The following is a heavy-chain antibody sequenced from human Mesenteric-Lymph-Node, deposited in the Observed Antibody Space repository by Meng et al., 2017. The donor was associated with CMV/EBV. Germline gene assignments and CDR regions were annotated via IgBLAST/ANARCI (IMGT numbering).Heavy chain of an antibody. CDR1: GFTFSSSA. D-gene: IGHD3-3*01. Sequence: GESLKISCAASGFTFSSSAMNWVRQAPGKGLEWVANIKQDGSEKYYVDSVKGRFTISRDNAKNSLNLQMNRLRAEDTAVYYCARSVRFLGGAFDIWGQGTMVTVSS. CDR3: ARSVRFLGGAFDI. CDR2: IKQDGSEK. V-gene: IGHV3-7*01. J-gene: IGHJ3*02.